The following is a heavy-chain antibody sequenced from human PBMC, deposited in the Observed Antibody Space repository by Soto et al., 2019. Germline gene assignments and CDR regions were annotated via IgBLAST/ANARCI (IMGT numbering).Heavy chain of an antibody. CDR3: ARAPELTYYYDSSGYYYTY. D-gene: IGHD3-22*01. V-gene: IGHV1-18*01. Sequence: ASVKVSCKASGYTFTSYGISWVRQAPGQGLEWMGWISAYNGNTNYAQKLQGRVTMTTDTSTSTAYMELMSLRSDDTAVYYCARAPELTYYYDSSGYYYTYWGQGTLVTVSS. CDR2: ISAYNGNT. J-gene: IGHJ4*02. CDR1: GYTFTSYG.